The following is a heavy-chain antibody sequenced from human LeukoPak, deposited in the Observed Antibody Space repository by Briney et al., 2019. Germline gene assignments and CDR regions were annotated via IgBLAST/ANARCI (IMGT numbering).Heavy chain of an antibody. CDR2: IKQDGSEK. CDR3: ARTSGGRGFYYYMDV. V-gene: IGHV3-7*01. Sequence: GGSLRLSCAASGFTFSSYGTHWVRQAPGKGLEWVANIKQDGSEKYYVDSVKGRFTISRDNAKNSLYLQMNSLRAEDTAVYYCARTSGGRGFYYYMDVWGKGTTVTISS. CDR1: GFTFSSYG. J-gene: IGHJ6*03. D-gene: IGHD2-15*01.